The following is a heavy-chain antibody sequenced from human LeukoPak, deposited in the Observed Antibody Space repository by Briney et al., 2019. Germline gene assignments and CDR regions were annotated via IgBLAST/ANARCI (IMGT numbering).Heavy chain of an antibody. V-gene: IGHV3-30*02. CDR3: ARDSQLGYGSGSEHDAFDI. Sequence: HTGGSLRLSCAASGFTFSSYGMHWVRQAPGKGLEWVAFIRYDGSNKYYADSVKGRFTISRDNSKNTLYLQMNSLRAEDTAVYYCARDSQLGYGSGSEHDAFDIWGQGTMVTVSS. CDR1: GFTFSSYG. J-gene: IGHJ3*02. CDR2: IRYDGSNK. D-gene: IGHD3-10*01.